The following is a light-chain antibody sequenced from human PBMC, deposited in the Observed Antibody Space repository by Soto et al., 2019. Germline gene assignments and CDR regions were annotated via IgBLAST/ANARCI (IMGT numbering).Light chain of an antibody. Sequence: AIRMTQSPSSLSASTGDRVTITCRASQGISSYLAWYQQKPGKAPKLLIYAASTLQSGVPSRFSGSGSGTDFTLTISCLQSEDFATYYCQQYYSYPQITFXQGTRMEIK. CDR1: QGISSY. J-gene: IGKJ5*01. CDR2: AAS. V-gene: IGKV1-8*01. CDR3: QQYYSYPQIT.